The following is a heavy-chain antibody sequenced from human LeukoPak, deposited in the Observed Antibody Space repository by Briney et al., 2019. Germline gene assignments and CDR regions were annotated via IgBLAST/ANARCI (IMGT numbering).Heavy chain of an antibody. D-gene: IGHD3-3*01. CDR1: GGTFSSYA. Sequence: SVKVSCKASGGTFSSYAISWVRQAPGQGLEWMGRIIPIFGTADYAQKFQGRVTITTDESTSTAYMELSSLRSEDTAVYYCARGGITISPNWFDPWGQGTLVTVSS. V-gene: IGHV1-69*05. CDR3: ARGGITISPNWFDP. CDR2: IIPIFGTA. J-gene: IGHJ5*02.